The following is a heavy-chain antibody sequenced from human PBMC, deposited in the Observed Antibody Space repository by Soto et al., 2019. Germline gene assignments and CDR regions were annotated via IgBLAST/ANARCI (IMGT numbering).Heavy chain of an antibody. D-gene: IGHD3-10*01. CDR1: GGSISSGGYY. V-gene: IGHV4-31*03. J-gene: IGHJ5*02. CDR2: IYYSGST. Sequence: SETLSLTCTVSGGSISSGGYYWNWIRQHPGKGLEWIGYIYYSGSTYYNPSLKSRVTISVDTSKNQFSLKLSSVTAADTAVYYCARVVHGYGSGSYGFDPWGQGTQVTVSS. CDR3: ARVVHGYGSGSYGFDP.